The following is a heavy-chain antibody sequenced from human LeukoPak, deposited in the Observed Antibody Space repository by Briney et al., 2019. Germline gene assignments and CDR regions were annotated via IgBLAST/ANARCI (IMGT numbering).Heavy chain of an antibody. CDR1: GFTFSSYA. V-gene: IGHV3-30-3*01. J-gene: IGHJ5*02. CDR3: ARVGAATTLRWFDP. D-gene: IGHD4-17*01. CDR2: ISYDGSNK. Sequence: GRSLRLSCAASGFTFSSYAMHWVRQAPGKGLEWVAVISYDGSNKYYADSVKGRFTISRDNSKNTLYLQMNSLSAEDTAVYYCARVGAATTLRWFDPWGQGTLVTVSS.